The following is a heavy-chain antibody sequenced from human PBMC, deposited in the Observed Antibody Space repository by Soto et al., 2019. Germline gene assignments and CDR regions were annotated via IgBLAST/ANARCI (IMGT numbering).Heavy chain of an antibody. CDR3: ARDQIGGSGLNDAFDI. D-gene: IGHD3-10*01. V-gene: IGHV4-30-4*01. J-gene: IGHJ3*02. Sequence: QVPLQESGPGLVKPSQTLSLTCTVSGGSISSGDYYWSWIRQPPGKGLEWIGYIYYSGSTYYNPSLKSRVTISVDTSKNQFSLKLSSVTAADTAVYYCARDQIGGSGLNDAFDIWGQGTMVTVSS. CDR2: IYYSGST. CDR1: GGSISSGDYY.